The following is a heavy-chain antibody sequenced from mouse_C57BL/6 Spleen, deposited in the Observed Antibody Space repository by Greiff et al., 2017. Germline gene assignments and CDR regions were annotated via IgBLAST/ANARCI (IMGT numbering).Heavy chain of an antibody. J-gene: IGHJ1*03. CDR1: GYTFTSYG. CDR2: IYPRSGNT. Sequence: VQLQQSGAELARPGASVKLSCKASGYTFTSYGISWVKQRTGQGLEWIGEIYPRSGNTYYNEKFKGKATLTADKSSSTAYMELRSLTSEDSAVYFCARGYYGSSYVHWYFEGWGTGTTVTVSS. CDR3: ARGYYGSSYVHWYFEG. V-gene: IGHV1-81*01. D-gene: IGHD1-1*01.